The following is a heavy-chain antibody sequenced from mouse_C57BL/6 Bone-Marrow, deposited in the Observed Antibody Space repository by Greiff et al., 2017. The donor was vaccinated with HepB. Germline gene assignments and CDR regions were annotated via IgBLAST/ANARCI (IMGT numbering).Heavy chain of an antibody. D-gene: IGHD2-5*01. CDR1: GYAFSSSW. Sequence: QVQLQQSGPELVKPGASVKISCKASGYAFSSSWMNWVKQRPGKGLEWIGRIYPGDGDTNYNGKFKGKATLTADKSSSTAYMQLSSLTSEDSAVYCCARSAYYSNFTFDYWGQGTTLTVSS. V-gene: IGHV1-82*01. CDR2: IYPGDGDT. CDR3: ARSAYYSNFTFDY. J-gene: IGHJ2*01.